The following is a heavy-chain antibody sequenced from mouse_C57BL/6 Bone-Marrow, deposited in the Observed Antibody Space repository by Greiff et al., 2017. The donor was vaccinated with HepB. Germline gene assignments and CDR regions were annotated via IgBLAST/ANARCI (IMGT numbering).Heavy chain of an antibody. J-gene: IGHJ3*01. CDR1: GYSITSGYY. V-gene: IGHV3-6*01. Sequence: EVQRVESGPGLVKPSQSLSLTCSVTGYSITSGYYWNWIRQFPGNKLEWMGYISYDGSNNYNPSLKNRISITRDTSKNQFFLKLNSVTTEDTATYYCAREKSSYPWFAYWGQGTLVTVSA. CDR3: AREKSSYPWFAY. CDR2: ISYDGSN. D-gene: IGHD1-1*01.